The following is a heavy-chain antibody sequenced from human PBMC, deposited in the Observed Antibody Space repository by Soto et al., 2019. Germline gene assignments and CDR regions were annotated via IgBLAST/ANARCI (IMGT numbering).Heavy chain of an antibody. V-gene: IGHV1-18*01. J-gene: IGHJ6*02. CDR1: GYTFTSYG. CDR2: ISAYNGNT. CDR3: ARDFTYRGSYYEEDYYYYGMDV. D-gene: IGHD1-26*01. Sequence: ASVKVSCKASGYTFTSYGISWVRQAPGQGLEWMGWISAYNGNTNYAQKLQGRVTMTTDTSTSTAYMELRSLRSDDTAVYYCARDFTYRGSYYEEDYYYYGMDVWGQGTTVTVSS.